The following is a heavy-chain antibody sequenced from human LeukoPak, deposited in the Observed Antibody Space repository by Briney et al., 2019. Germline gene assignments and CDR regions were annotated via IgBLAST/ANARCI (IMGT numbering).Heavy chain of an antibody. CDR3: ARVLRGY. J-gene: IGHJ4*02. V-gene: IGHV3-66*02. CDR1: GFTVSSSY. Sequence: GGSLRLSCAASGFTVSSSYMSWVRKAPGKGLEWVSSLHSGGDTYYADSVKGRFTISGDNSKNTLYLQMNSLRTEDTAIYYCARVLRGYWGQGTLVTVSS. CDR2: LHSGGDT. D-gene: IGHD3-3*01.